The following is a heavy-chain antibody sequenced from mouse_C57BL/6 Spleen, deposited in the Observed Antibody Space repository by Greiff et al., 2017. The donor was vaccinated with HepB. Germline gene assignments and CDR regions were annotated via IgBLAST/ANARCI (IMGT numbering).Heavy chain of an antibody. CDR1: GYAFSSSW. J-gene: IGHJ4*01. Sequence: QVQLKESGPELVKPGASVKISCKASGYAFSSSWMNWVKQRPGKGLEWIGRIYPGDGDTNYNGKLKGKATLTADKSSSTAYMQLSSLTSEDAAVYFCASPAYYSNYDYYAMDYWGQGTSVAVSS. CDR3: ASPAYYSNYDYYAMDY. D-gene: IGHD2-5*01. CDR2: IYPGDGDT. V-gene: IGHV1-82*01.